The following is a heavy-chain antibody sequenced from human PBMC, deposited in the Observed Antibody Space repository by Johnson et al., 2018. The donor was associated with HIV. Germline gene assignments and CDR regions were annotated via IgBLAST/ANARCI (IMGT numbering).Heavy chain of an antibody. CDR1: GFTFSDYY. Sequence: QVQLVESGGGVVRPGGSLRLSCAASGFTFSDYYMSWIRQAPGKGLEWVAVISYDGSNKYYADSLKGRFTISRDNAKNSLYLQMNSLRVEDTAVYYWARDGGRGDFDIWGQGTRVSVSS. CDR2: ISYDGSNK. CDR3: ARDGGRGDFDI. D-gene: IGHD3-16*01. J-gene: IGHJ3*02. V-gene: IGHV3-33*08.